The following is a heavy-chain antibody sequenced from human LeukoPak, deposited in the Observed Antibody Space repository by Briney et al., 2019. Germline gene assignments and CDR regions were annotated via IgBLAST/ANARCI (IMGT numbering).Heavy chain of an antibody. V-gene: IGHV3-30*02. D-gene: IGHD3-3*01. CDR3: ARGDPIYDFWSGGDY. J-gene: IGHJ4*02. Sequence: GGSLRLSCAASGFTFSSYGMHWVRQAPGKGLEWVAFIRYDGSNKYYADSVKGRFTISRDNSKNTLYLQMNSLRAEDTAVYYCARGDPIYDFWSGGDYWGQGSLVTVSS. CDR1: GFTFSSYG. CDR2: IRYDGSNK.